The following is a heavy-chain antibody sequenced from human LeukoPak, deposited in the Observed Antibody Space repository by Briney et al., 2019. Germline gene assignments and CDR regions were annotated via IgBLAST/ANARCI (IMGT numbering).Heavy chain of an antibody. D-gene: IGHD6-19*01. J-gene: IGHJ5*02. CDR1: VFTFSSYG. CDR3: AKDPGIAVAGSSGWFDP. Sequence: PGGSLRLSCAASVFTFSSYGMHWVRQAPGKGLEWVAVISYDGSNKYYADSVKGRFTISRDNSKNTLYLQMNSLRAEDTAVYYCAKDPGIAVAGSSGWFDPWGQGTLVTVSS. CDR2: ISYDGSNK. V-gene: IGHV3-30*18.